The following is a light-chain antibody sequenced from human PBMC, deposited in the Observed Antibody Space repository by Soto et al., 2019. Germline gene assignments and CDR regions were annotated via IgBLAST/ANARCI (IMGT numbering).Light chain of an antibody. Sequence: DIQMTQSPSSVSASVGDRVTITCRASQGIRSWLAWYQQKLGKAPKLXIYAASSLQSGVRSMFSGSGSGTDFTLTISSLQPEDFATYYCQQANSYTLTFGQGTRLEIK. V-gene: IGKV1D-12*01. J-gene: IGKJ5*01. CDR3: QQANSYTLT. CDR1: QGIRSW. CDR2: AAS.